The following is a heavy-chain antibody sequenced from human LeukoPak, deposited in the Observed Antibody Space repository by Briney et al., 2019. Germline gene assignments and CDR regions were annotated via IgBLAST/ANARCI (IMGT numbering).Heavy chain of an antibody. D-gene: IGHD3-3*01. CDR2: ISAYNGNT. CDR1: GYTFTSYG. V-gene: IGHV1-18*01. J-gene: IGHJ3*02. Sequence: GASVKVSCKASGYTFTSYGISWVRQAPGQGLEWMGWISAYNGNTNYAQKLQGRVTMTTDTSTSTAYMELRSLRSDDTAVFYCARADDYDFWSGLGAFDIWGQGTMVTVSS. CDR3: ARADDYDFWSGLGAFDI.